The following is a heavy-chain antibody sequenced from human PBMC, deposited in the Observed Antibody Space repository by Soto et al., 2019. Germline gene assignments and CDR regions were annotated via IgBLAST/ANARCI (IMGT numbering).Heavy chain of an antibody. D-gene: IGHD6-19*01. CDR2: IIPKFGTT. J-gene: IGHJ5*02. V-gene: IGHV1-69*01. Sequence: VSYEACSGSFSSDCISWVRQAPGQRLEFMGGIIPKFGTTNYAQKFRGRVTITAAESTSTAYIEVSSLRPEDTAVYYCARESGLGWDNWFGPWGQGTPV. CDR3: ARESGLGWDNWFGP. CDR1: SGSFSSDC.